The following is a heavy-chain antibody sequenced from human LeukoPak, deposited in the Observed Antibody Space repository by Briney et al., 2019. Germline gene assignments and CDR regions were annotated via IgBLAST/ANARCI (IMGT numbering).Heavy chain of an antibody. CDR2: IYYSGST. Sequence: PSETLSLTCAVSGYSISSSNWWGWIRQPPGKGLEWIGYIYYSGSTYYNPSLKSRVTMSVDTSKNQFSLKLSSVTAVDTAVYYCAGSQYSGLRGAFDIWGQGTMVTVSS. J-gene: IGHJ3*02. V-gene: IGHV4-28*01. CDR3: AGSQYSGLRGAFDI. D-gene: IGHD5-12*01. CDR1: GYSISSSNW.